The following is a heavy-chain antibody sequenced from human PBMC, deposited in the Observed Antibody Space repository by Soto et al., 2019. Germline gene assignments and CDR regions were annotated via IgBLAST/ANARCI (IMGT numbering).Heavy chain of an antibody. D-gene: IGHD3-9*01. Sequence: SETLSLTCAVYGGSFSGYYWSWIRQPPGKGLEWIGEINHSGSTNYNPSLKSRVTISVDTSKNQFALKLSSVTAADTAVYYCARGFDGNYFYGMDVWGQGTTVTVSS. CDR2: INHSGST. V-gene: IGHV4-34*01. CDR1: GGSFSGYY. J-gene: IGHJ6*02. CDR3: ARGFDGNYFYGMDV.